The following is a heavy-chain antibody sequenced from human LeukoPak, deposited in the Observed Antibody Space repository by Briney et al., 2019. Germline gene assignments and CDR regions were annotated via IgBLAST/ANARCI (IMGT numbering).Heavy chain of an antibody. CDR3: ARDPGNYGSAFDY. CDR2: IYYSGST. V-gene: IGHV4-59*01. Sequence: PSETLSLTCTVSGGSISSYYWSWIRQPPGKGLEWIGYIYYSGSTNYNPSLKSRVTISVDTSKNQFSLKLSSVTAADTAVYYCARDPGNYGSAFDYWGQGTLVTVSS. CDR1: GGSISSYY. D-gene: IGHD4-11*01. J-gene: IGHJ4*02.